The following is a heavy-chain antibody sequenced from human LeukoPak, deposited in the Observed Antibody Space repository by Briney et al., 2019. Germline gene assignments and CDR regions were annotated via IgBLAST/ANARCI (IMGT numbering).Heavy chain of an antibody. CDR2: ISSNGGST. Sequence: GGSLRLSCSASGFTFSSYAMHWVRQAPGKGLEYVSAISSNGGSTYYADSVKGRFTISRDNSKNTLYLQMSSLRAEDTAVYYCVGANYYDSSSYSGDYWGQGTLVTVSS. CDR1: GFTFSSYA. J-gene: IGHJ4*02. V-gene: IGHV3-64D*06. CDR3: VGANYYDSSSYSGDY. D-gene: IGHD3-22*01.